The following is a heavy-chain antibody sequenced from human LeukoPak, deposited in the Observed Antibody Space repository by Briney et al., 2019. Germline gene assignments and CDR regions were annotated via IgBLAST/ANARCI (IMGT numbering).Heavy chain of an antibody. J-gene: IGHJ3*01. D-gene: IGHD3-22*01. CDR1: GFTFNNYA. V-gene: IGHV3-23*01. CDR3: AKGGRWDYYDSSH. CDR2: ISGRGGDT. Sequence: GGSLGLSCAASGFTFNNYAMTWVRQPPGKGLEWVSGISGRGGDTYYADSVKGRFTISRDNSKNTLYLQLNSLRADDTAVYYCAKGGRWDYYDSSHWGQGTVVTVSS.